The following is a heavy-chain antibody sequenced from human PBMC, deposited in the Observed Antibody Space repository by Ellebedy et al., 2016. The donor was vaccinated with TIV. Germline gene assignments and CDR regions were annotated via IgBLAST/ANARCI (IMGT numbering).Heavy chain of an antibody. J-gene: IGHJ6*02. V-gene: IGHV1-69*13. CDR3: RTTTGYYYYYGMDV. Sequence: ASVKVSCKASGGTFTSKGISWVRQAPGQGLEWMGGINPVFGTPNYAQKFQGRLTITADESTTTAFMKLSSLRAEDTAVYYCRTTTGYYYYYGMDVWGQGTTVTVSS. CDR2: INPVFGTP. CDR1: GGTFTSKG. D-gene: IGHD4-17*01.